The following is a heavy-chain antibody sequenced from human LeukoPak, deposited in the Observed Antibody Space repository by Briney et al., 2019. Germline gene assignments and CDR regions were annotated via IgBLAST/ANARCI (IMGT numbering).Heavy chain of an antibody. V-gene: IGHV3-30*04. J-gene: IGHJ4*02. D-gene: IGHD3-22*01. CDR3: ARDENDSGGSLSD. CDR1: GFTFSSYA. Sequence: GGSLRLSCAASGFTFSSYAMHWVRQAPGKGLEWVAVISYDGSNKYYADSVKGRFTISRDNSKNTLYLQMNSLRAEDTAVYYCARDENDSGGSLSDWGQGTLVTVSS. CDR2: ISYDGSNK.